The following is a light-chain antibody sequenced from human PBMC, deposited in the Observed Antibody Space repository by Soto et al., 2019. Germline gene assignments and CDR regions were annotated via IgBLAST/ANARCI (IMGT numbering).Light chain of an antibody. Sequence: IQMTQSPSSLSASVGDSVTITCQASQDISTYLNWYQQKPWKAPRLLIYDASSLLSGVPTRFSGSGSGTDFTLTISCLQSEDFATYYCQQYYSYPPITFGQGTRLAIK. CDR2: DAS. CDR1: QDISTY. V-gene: IGKV1-8*01. J-gene: IGKJ5*01. CDR3: QQYYSYPPIT.